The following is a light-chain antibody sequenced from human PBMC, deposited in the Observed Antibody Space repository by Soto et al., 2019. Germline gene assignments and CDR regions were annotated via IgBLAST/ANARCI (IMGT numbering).Light chain of an antibody. CDR2: EVS. V-gene: IGLV2-23*02. J-gene: IGLJ1*01. CDR3: CSYAGSSTYV. Sequence: QSVLTHPASLSASPLQSITISCTGTSSDVGSYNLVSWYQQHPGKAPKLMIYEVSKRPSGVSTRFSGSKSGNTASLTISGLQAEDEADYSCCSYAGSSTYVFGTGTKVTVL. CDR1: SSDVGSYNL.